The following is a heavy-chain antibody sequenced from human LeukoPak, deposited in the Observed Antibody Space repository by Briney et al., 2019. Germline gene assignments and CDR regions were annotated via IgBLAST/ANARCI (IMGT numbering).Heavy chain of an antibody. CDR2: IRYDGRNK. CDR1: GFTFSNYG. J-gene: IGHJ4*02. CDR3: ARTRSYYGSGSYYN. Sequence: GGSLRLSCAASGFTFSNYGMHWARQAPGKGLEWVGFIRYDGRNKYYADFVKGRFTISRDNAKNSLYLQMNSLRAEDTAVYYCARTRSYYGSGSYYNWGQGTLVTVSS. D-gene: IGHD3-10*01. V-gene: IGHV3-30*02.